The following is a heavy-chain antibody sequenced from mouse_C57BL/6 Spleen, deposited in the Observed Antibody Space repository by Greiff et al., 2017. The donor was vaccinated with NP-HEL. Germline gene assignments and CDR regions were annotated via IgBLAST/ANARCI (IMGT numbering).Heavy chain of an antibody. V-gene: IGHV3-1*01. D-gene: IGHD2-3*01. Sequence: VQLKESGPGMVKPSQSLSLPCTVTGYSITSGYDWHWIRHFPGNKLEWMGYISYSGSTNYNPSLKSRISITHDTSKNHFFLKLNSVTTEDTATYYCARGGYYYYAMDYWGQGTSVTVSS. CDR3: ARGGYYYYAMDY. J-gene: IGHJ4*01. CDR2: ISYSGST. CDR1: GYSITSGYD.